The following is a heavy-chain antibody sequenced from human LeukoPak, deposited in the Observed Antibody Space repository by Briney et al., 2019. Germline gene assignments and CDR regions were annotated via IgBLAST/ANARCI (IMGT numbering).Heavy chain of an antibody. Sequence: GGSLRLSCAASGVTVSSNYMSWVRQAPGKGLEWVSVIYSGDSTYYADSVKGRFTISRDNSKNTLYLQMNSLRAEDTAVYYCARDSPPAPSSSWYAYYYYYYGMDVWGQGTTDTVSS. D-gene: IGHD6-13*01. CDR2: IYSGDST. CDR1: GVTVSSNY. J-gene: IGHJ6*02. CDR3: ARDSPPAPSSSWYAYYYYYYGMDV. V-gene: IGHV3-53*01.